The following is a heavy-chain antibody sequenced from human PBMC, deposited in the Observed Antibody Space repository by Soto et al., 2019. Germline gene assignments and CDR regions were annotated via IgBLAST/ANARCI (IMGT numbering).Heavy chain of an antibody. CDR2: ISAYNGNT. Sequence: GASVKVSCKASGYTFTSYGISWVRQAPGQGLEWMGWISAYNGNTNYAQKLQGRVTMTTDTSTSTAYMELRSLRSDDTAVYYCARTPTVTTTNWFDPWGQGTLVTVSS. CDR3: ARTPTVTTTNWFDP. D-gene: IGHD4-4*01. CDR1: GYTFTSYG. J-gene: IGHJ5*02. V-gene: IGHV1-18*01.